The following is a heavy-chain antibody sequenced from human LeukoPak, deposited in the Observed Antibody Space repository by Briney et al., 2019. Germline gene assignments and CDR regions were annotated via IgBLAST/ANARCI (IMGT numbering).Heavy chain of an antibody. CDR1: GFTFSTNW. J-gene: IGHJ4*02. CDR2: IYSGGST. CDR3: ARVAEAAAFDY. V-gene: IGHV3-66*01. Sequence: PGGSLRLSCAASGFTFSTNWMSWVRQAPGKGLEWVSVIYSGGSTYYADSVKGRFTISRDNSKNTLYLQMNSLRADDTAVYYCARVAEAAAFDYWGQGTMVTVSS. D-gene: IGHD6-13*01.